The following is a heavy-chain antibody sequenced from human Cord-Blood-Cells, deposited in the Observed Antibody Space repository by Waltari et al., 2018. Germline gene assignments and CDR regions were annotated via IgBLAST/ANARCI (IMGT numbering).Heavy chain of an antibody. CDR1: GGSISSYY. J-gene: IGHJ4*02. Sequence: QVQLQESGPGLVKPSETLSLTCTVSGGSISSYYWSWIRQPAGKGLEWIGRIYTSGSTNYNPSLKSRVTMSVDTSKNQFSLKLSSVTAADTAVYYCAREREEYNSGWYYFDYWGQGTLVTVSS. CDR2: IYTSGST. CDR3: AREREEYNSGWYYFDY. D-gene: IGHD6-19*01. V-gene: IGHV4-4*07.